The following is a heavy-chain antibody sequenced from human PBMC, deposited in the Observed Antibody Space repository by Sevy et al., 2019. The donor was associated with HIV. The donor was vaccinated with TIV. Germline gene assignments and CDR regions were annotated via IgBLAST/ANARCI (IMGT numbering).Heavy chain of an antibody. CDR3: VKEVTYCSGGSCPLEVFDL. CDR1: GFTFSSYA. Sequence: GGSLRLSCSASGFTFSSYAMRWVRQAPGKGLEYVSSISSNGGSTYYADSVKGRFTISRDNSKNTLYLKMSSPGAEDMDVYYCVKEVTYCSGGSCPLEVFDLWGLGTLVTVSS. D-gene: IGHD2-15*01. V-gene: IGHV3-64D*06. CDR2: ISSNGGST. J-gene: IGHJ4*03.